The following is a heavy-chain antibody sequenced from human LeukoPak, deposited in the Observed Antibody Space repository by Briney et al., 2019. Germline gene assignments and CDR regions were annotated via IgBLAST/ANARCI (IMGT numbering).Heavy chain of an antibody. V-gene: IGHV4-59*12. D-gene: IGHD2-15*01. Sequence: PSETLSLTCTVSGGSISSYYWSWIRQPPGKGLEWIGYIYYSGSINYNPSLKSRVTISVDTSKNQFSLKLSSVTAADTAVYYCARGRGAHCSGGSCYENWFDPWGQGTLVTVSS. CDR1: GGSISSYY. CDR2: IYYSGSI. J-gene: IGHJ5*02. CDR3: ARGRGAHCSGGSCYENWFDP.